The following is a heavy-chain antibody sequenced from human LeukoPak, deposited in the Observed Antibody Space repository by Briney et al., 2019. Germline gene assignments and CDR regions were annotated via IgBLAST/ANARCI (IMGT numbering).Heavy chain of an antibody. V-gene: IGHV3-7*03. Sequence: GGSLRLSCAASGFTFSSYWMSWVRQAPGKGLEWVANIKQDGSEKYYVDSVKGRLTISRDNAKNSLYLQMNSLSAEDTAVYYCARYPRTYYYDSSFDYWGQGTLVAVSS. CDR1: GFTFSSYW. D-gene: IGHD3-22*01. CDR2: IKQDGSEK. CDR3: ARYPRTYYYDSSFDY. J-gene: IGHJ4*02.